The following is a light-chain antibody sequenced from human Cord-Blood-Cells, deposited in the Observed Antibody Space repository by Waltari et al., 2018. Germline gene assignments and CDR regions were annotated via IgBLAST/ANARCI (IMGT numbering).Light chain of an antibody. CDR3: SSYTSSRTLV. CDR2: EVR. J-gene: IGLJ2*01. V-gene: IGLV2-18*02. Sequence: QSALTPPRSVSGSAGQSVAIACPGTSRDVGSYHRFSWYEQPPGTAPKLMIYEVRNRAGGVPDRFSGSKSGNTASLTIAGRQAEDDADYYCSSYTSSRTLVFGGGTKLTVL. CDR1: SRDVGSYHR.